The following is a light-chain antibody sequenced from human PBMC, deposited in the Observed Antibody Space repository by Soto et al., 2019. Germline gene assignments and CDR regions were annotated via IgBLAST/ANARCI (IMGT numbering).Light chain of an antibody. CDR1: VSEVAGYTY. CDR3: SSFTRIVGL. Sequence: QSALTQPASVSGSPGQTITSSCTGAVSEVAGYTYVSWYQQHPGKGPKVIIYDVSNRPLGVSNRFSGSKSGTTASLTISGLQAEDEADYYCSSFTRIVGLFGGGTKVTVL. V-gene: IGLV2-14*03. J-gene: IGLJ2*01. CDR2: DVS.